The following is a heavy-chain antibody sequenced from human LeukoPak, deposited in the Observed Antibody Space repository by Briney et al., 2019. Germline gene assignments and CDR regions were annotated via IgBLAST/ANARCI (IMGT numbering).Heavy chain of an antibody. D-gene: IGHD6-13*01. Sequence: GGSLRLSCAASGVTLSSYAMSWARQAPGKGLEWVSGISSSGSGGNTYYADSVKGRFTISRDSSKNTLFLHMNSLRAEDTAVNYCAKSFGYSSSSVYWGQGTLVTVSS. CDR2: ISSSGSGGNT. J-gene: IGHJ4*02. CDR3: AKSFGYSSSSVY. CDR1: GVTLSSYA. V-gene: IGHV3-23*01.